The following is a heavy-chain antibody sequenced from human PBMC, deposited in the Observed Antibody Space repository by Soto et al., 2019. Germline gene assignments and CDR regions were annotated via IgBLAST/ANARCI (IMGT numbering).Heavy chain of an antibody. CDR2: IYPGDFDI. V-gene: IGHV5-51*01. CDR1: GYKIIDYW. Sequence: PGESLKISCNGSGYKIIDYWIGWVRQVPGRGLGWMGSIYPGDFDIKYGPSFQGQVTISADKSITTVYLQRSNLKASDTGIDYCAXAFGGEYYDRRSWYSAYWGQGTQVTVSS. J-gene: IGHJ4*02. CDR3: AXAFGGEYYDRRSWYSAY. D-gene: IGHD3-16*01.